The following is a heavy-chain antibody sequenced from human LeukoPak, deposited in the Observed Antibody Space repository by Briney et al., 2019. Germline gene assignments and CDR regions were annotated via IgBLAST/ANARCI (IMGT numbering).Heavy chain of an antibody. CDR1: GYTFTSYY. CDR3: ARDLSQMTTVTTPLGY. CDR2: INPSGGST. J-gene: IGHJ4*02. D-gene: IGHD4-17*01. Sequence: ASVKVSCKASGYTFTSYYMHWVRQAPGQGLEWMGIINPSGGSTSYAQKFQGRVTMTRDTPTSTVYMELSSLRSEDTAVYYCARDLSQMTTVTTPLGYWGQGTLVTVSS. V-gene: IGHV1-46*01.